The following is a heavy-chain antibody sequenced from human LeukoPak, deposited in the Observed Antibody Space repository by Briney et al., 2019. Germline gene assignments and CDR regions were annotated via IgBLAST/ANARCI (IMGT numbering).Heavy chain of an antibody. CDR1: GYTFTSYG. D-gene: IGHD2-2*01. J-gene: IGHJ4*02. Sequence: ASVKVSCKASGYTFTSYGISWVRQAPGQGLEWMGWISAYNGNTNYAQKLQGRVTMTTDTSTSTAYMELRSLRSDDTAVYYCAREAYCSSTSCYRPGDFDYWGQGTLVTVSS. CDR2: ISAYNGNT. CDR3: AREAYCSSTSCYRPGDFDY. V-gene: IGHV1-18*01.